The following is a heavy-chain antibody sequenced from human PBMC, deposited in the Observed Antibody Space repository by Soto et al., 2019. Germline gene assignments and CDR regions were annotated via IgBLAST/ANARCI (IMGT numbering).Heavy chain of an antibody. V-gene: IGHV1-2*02. CDR3: ARDDLSGSSGDY. CDR1: GYTFTGYY. Sequence: VASVKVSCKASGYTFTGYYMHWVRQAPGQGLEWMGWINPNSGGTNYAQKFQGRVTMTRDTSISTAYMELSRLRSDDTAVYYCARDDLSGSSGDYWGQGTLVTVSS. J-gene: IGHJ4*02. D-gene: IGHD1-26*01. CDR2: INPNSGGT.